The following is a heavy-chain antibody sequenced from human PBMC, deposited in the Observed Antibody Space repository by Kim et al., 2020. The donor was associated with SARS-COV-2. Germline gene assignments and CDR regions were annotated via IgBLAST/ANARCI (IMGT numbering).Heavy chain of an antibody. CDR1: GGSFSGYY. Sequence: SETLSLTCAVYGGSFSGYYWSWIRQPPGKGLEWIGEINHSGSTNYNPSLKSRVTISVDTSKNQFSLKLSSVTAADTAVYYCARGPTVTTRFYYYYGMDV. CDR3: ARGPTVTTRFYYYYGMDV. J-gene: IGHJ6*01. V-gene: IGHV4-34*01. CDR2: INHSGST. D-gene: IGHD4-17*01.